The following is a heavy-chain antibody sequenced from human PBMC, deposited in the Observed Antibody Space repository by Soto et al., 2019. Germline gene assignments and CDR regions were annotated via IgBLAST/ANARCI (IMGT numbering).Heavy chain of an antibody. CDR2: INYSGIT. CDR3: VRELGGQSDP. J-gene: IGHJ5*02. Sequence: QLQLQESGPGLVKPSETLSLTCTVSGGSISGSTYYWAWIRQPPGQGLEWIGSINYSGITFYRPSLESRVTISVDTPKNQFLLRLTSVTAADTAVYYCVRELGGQSDPWGRGTLVTVSS. V-gene: IGHV4-39*01. CDR1: GGSISGSTYY. D-gene: IGHD3-16*01.